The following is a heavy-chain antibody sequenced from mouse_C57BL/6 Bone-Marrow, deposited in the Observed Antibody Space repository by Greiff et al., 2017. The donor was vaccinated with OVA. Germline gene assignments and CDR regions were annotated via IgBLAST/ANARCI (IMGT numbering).Heavy chain of an antibody. D-gene: IGHD1-1*01. CDR1: GYTFTSYW. V-gene: IGHV1-52*01. Sequence: QVQLQQPGAELVRPGSSVQLSCKASGYTFTSYWMHWVKQRPIQGLEWIGNIDPSDSETHYNQKFKDKATLTVDKSSSTAYMQLSSLTSEDSAVYYCARSPYYYGSSPVAMDYWGQGTSVTVSS. J-gene: IGHJ4*01. CDR2: IDPSDSET. CDR3: ARSPYYYGSSPVAMDY.